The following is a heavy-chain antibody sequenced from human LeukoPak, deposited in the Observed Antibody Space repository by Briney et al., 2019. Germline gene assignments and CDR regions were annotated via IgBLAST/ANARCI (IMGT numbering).Heavy chain of an antibody. CDR2: IYTSGST. Sequence: PSQTLSLTCTVSGGSISSGSYYWSWIRQPAGEGLEWIGRIYTSGSTNYNPSLKSRVTISVDTSKSQFSLKLSSVTAADTAVYYCARDSGSYYLDYWGQGTLVTVSS. D-gene: IGHD1-26*01. CDR1: GGSISSGSYY. J-gene: IGHJ4*02. V-gene: IGHV4-61*02. CDR3: ARDSGSYYLDY.